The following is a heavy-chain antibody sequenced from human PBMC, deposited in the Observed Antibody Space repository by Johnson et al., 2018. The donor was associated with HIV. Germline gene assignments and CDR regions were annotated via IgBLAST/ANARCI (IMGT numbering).Heavy chain of an antibody. CDR2: ISYDGSNK. CDR1: GFTFSSYA. Sequence: QVRLVEFGGGVVQPGRSLRLSCAASGFTFSSYAMHWVRQAPGKGLEWVALISYDGSNKYYADSVKGRFTISRDNSKNTLYLQMNSLRAEDKAVYYGARDSVILLDGAFDIWGQGTMVTVSS. CDR3: ARDSVILLDGAFDI. V-gene: IGHV3-30-3*01. J-gene: IGHJ3*02. D-gene: IGHD2/OR15-2a*01.